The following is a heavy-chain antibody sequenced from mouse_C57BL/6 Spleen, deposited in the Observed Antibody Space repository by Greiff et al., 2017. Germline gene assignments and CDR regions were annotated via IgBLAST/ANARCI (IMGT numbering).Heavy chain of an antibody. J-gene: IGHJ1*03. Sequence: VQLQQPGAELVMPGASVKLSCKASGYTFTSYWMHWVKPRPGQGLEWIGEIDPSDSYTNYNQKFKGKSTLTVDKASSTAYMQLSSLTSEDSAVYYCARGASTGSYWYFDVWGTGTTVTVSS. V-gene: IGHV1-69*01. CDR1: GYTFTSYW. CDR2: IDPSDSYT. D-gene: IGHD4-1*02. CDR3: ARGASTGSYWYFDV.